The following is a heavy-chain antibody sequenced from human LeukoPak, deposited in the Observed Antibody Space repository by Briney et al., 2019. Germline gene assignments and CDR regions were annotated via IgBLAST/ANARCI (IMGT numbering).Heavy chain of an antibody. V-gene: IGHV3-23*01. D-gene: IGHD3-3*01. CDR1: GFAFSSFA. CDR3: AKDTALNITVSAPSDY. CDR2: ISGSGGST. Sequence: GGSLRLSRAASGFAFSSFAMSWVRQAPGKGLEWVSAISGSGGSTSYADSVKGRFTISRDSSKNTLYLHMNTLRAEDTAVYYCAKDTALNITVSAPSDYWGQGTLVTVSS. J-gene: IGHJ4*02.